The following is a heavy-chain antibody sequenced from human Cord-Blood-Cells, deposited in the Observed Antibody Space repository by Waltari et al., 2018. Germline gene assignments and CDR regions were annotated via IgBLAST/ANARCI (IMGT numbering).Heavy chain of an antibody. V-gene: IGHV1-2*02. Sequence: QVQLVQPGAEVKKPAASVMVSCKASGYTFPCYYMNWVRQAPGQGLEWMGWINPNSGGTNDAQKFQGRVTMTRDTSISTAYMELSRLRSDDTAVYYCARDLADSSGWYFDYWGQGTLVTVSS. CDR1: GYTFPCYY. CDR3: ARDLADSSGWYFDY. J-gene: IGHJ4*02. CDR2: INPNSGGT. D-gene: IGHD6-19*01.